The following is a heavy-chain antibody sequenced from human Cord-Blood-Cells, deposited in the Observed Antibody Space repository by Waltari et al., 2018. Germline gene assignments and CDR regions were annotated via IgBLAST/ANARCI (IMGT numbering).Heavy chain of an antibody. CDR3: ARGNWDDAFDI. CDR2: ISYDGSNK. CDR1: GFTYGNYA. Sequence: QVQLVVSGGGVVQPGRSLRLSCAASGFTYGNYALPWVRQAPGKGLGWVAVISYDGSNKYYADSVKGRFTISRDNSKNTLYLQMNSLRAEDTAVYYCARGNWDDAFDIWGQGTMVTVSS. V-gene: IGHV3-30-3*01. D-gene: IGHD7-27*01. J-gene: IGHJ3*02.